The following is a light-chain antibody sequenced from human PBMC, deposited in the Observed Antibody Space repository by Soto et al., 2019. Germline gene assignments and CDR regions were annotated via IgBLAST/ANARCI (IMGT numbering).Light chain of an antibody. CDR1: QDIRDA. Sequence: AIQMTQSPASLSSSVGDRVTITCRASQDIRDALGWYQQKPGKAPKLLIYGASSKQGGVPSRFSGRGSGTDFTLTISSLQPEDFATYYCLQEYSYPPTFGQGTKVDIK. CDR3: LQEYSYPPT. CDR2: GAS. V-gene: IGKV1-6*01. J-gene: IGKJ1*01.